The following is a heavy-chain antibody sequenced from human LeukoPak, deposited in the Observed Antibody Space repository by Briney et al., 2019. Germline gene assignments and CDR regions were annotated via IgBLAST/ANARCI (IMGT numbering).Heavy chain of an antibody. J-gene: IGHJ6*04. CDR3: ARDRVVVAAPYYYGMDV. Sequence: PSETLSLTCTVSGCSISSGGYYWSWIRQHPGKGLEWIGYLYYSGSTYYNPSIKSRVTISVDTSKNQFSLKLSSVTAADTAVYYCARDRVVVAAPYYYGMDVWGKGTTVTVSS. CDR2: LYYSGST. V-gene: IGHV4-31*03. CDR1: GCSISSGGYY. D-gene: IGHD2-15*01.